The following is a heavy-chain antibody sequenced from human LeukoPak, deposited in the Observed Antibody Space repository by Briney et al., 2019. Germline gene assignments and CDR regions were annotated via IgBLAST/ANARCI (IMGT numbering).Heavy chain of an antibody. J-gene: IGHJ4*02. Sequence: SETLSLTCTVSGVSIGSYYWSWIRQPPGKGLEWIGYIYYSGSTNYNPSLKSRVTISVDTSKNQFSLKLNSVIAADTAVYYCARGTHGDYWGQGTLVTVSS. D-gene: IGHD3/OR15-3a*01. CDR1: GVSIGSYY. V-gene: IGHV4-59*01. CDR3: ARGTHGDY. CDR2: IYYSGST.